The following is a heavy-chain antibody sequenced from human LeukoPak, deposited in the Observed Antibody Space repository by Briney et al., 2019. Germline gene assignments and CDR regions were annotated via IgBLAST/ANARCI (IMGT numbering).Heavy chain of an antibody. CDR3: ARDGAPVWYQLLSEANWFDP. CDR2: ISAYNGNI. Sequence: ASVKVSCKASGHTFTSYGISWVRQAPGQGLEWMGWISAYNGNINYAQKLQGRVTMTTDTSTSTAYMELRSLRSDDTAVYYCARDGAPVWYQLLSEANWFDPWGQGTLVTVSS. J-gene: IGHJ5*02. D-gene: IGHD2-2*01. V-gene: IGHV1-18*01. CDR1: GHTFTSYG.